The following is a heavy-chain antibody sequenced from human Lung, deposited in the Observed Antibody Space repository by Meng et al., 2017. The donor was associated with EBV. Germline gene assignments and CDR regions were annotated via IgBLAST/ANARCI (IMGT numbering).Heavy chain of an antibody. J-gene: IGHJ4*02. V-gene: IGHV4-4*02. D-gene: IGHD3-3*01. CDR1: GGSISSSNW. CDR2: IYHSGST. CDR3: ARGKLSGYRYFDY. Sequence: QVPLLESGPGLVKPSGTLSPSCAVSGGSISSSNWWSWVRQPPGKGLEWIGEIYHSGSTNYNPSLKSRVTISVDKSKNQFSLKLSSVTAADTAVYYCARGKLSGYRYFDYWGQGTLVTVSS.